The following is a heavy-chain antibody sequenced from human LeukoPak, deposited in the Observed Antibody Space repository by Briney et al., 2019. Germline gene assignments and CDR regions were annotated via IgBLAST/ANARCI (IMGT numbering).Heavy chain of an antibody. CDR3: ARDATPRNTSGGVFFDS. CDR1: GFTFSSYE. CDR2: ITGSGSTI. Sequence: GGSLRLSCAASGFTFSSYEMNWVRQAPGKGLEWLSYITGSGSTINYAGSVKGRFTIYRDNAKNSLYLQMNSLRAEDTAVYYCARDATPRNTSGGVFFDSWGRGTLVAVSS. D-gene: IGHD3-16*01. V-gene: IGHV3-48*03. J-gene: IGHJ4*02.